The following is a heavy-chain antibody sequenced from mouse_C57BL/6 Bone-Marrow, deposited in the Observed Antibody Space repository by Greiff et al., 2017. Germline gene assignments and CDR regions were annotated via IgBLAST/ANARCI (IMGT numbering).Heavy chain of an antibody. CDR2: INPYNGDT. CDR3: ARGYYYGSSPWFAY. Sequence: EVQLQQSGPELVKPGDSVKISCKASGYSFTGYFMNWVMQSHGKSLEWIGRINPYNGDTFYNQKFKGKATLTVDKSSSTAHMELRSLTSEDSAFYYCARGYYYGSSPWFAYWGHGTLVTVSA. V-gene: IGHV1-20*01. D-gene: IGHD1-1*01. J-gene: IGHJ3*01. CDR1: GYSFTGYF.